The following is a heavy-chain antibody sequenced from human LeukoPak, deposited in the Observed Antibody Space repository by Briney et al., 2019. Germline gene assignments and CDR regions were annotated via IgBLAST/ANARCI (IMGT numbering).Heavy chain of an antibody. CDR2: IYYSGST. Sequence: SETLSLTCTVSGGSVSSGSYYWSWIRQPPGKGLEWIGYIYYSGSTNYHPSLKSRVTISVDTSKNQFSLKLSSVTAADTAVYYCARMRTYYDFWSGYSSSSSFDYWGQGTLVTVSS. CDR3: ARMRTYYDFWSGYSSSSSFDY. V-gene: IGHV4-61*01. J-gene: IGHJ4*02. D-gene: IGHD3-3*01. CDR1: GGSVSSGSYY.